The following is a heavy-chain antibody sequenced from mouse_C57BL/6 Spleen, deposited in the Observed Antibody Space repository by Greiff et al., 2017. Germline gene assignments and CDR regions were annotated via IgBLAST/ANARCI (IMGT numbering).Heavy chain of an antibody. CDR2: IYPGSGNT. D-gene: IGHD2-1*01. Sequence: VQLQQSGAELVRPGASVKLSCKASGYTFTVYYINWVKQRPGQGLEWIARIYPGSGNTYYNEKFKGKATLTAEKSSSTAYMQLSSLTSEDSAVYFCARGGLLWSHFDYWGQGTTLTVSS. CDR3: ARGGLLWSHFDY. V-gene: IGHV1-76*01. CDR1: GYTFTVYY. J-gene: IGHJ2*01.